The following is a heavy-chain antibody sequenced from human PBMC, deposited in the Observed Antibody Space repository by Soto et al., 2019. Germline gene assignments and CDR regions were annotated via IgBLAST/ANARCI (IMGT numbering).Heavy chain of an antibody. CDR1: GFTFSSYA. D-gene: IGHD3-22*01. Sequence: VGSLRLSCAASGFTFSSYAMHWVRQAPGKGLEWVAVISYDGSNKYYADSVKGRFTISRDNSKNTLYLQMNSLRAEDTAVYYCARAIDYYDSSGYYGPFDYWGQGTLVTVSS. J-gene: IGHJ4*02. CDR2: ISYDGSNK. V-gene: IGHV3-30-3*01. CDR3: ARAIDYYDSSGYYGPFDY.